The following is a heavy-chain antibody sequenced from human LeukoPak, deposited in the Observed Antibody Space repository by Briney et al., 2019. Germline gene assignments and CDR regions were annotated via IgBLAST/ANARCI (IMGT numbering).Heavy chain of an antibody. CDR3: AKDEKNYQRGPFEF. CDR2: ISAYSARP. Sequence: ASVKVSCKASGYTFGDYGISWVRQAPGQGLEWMGWISAYSARPMYTQKFQGRATMTTDTSTSTAYLDLWSLRPDDTAMYYCAKDEKNYQRGPFEFWGQGTLVTVSS. CDR1: GYTFGDYG. D-gene: IGHD1-7*01. J-gene: IGHJ1*01. V-gene: IGHV1-18*01.